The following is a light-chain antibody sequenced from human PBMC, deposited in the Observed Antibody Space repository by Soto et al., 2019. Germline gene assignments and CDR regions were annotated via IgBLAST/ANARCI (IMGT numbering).Light chain of an antibody. CDR3: QQYNNWPPLT. V-gene: IGKV3-15*01. CDR1: QSVSSN. CDR2: GAS. Sequence: EIVMTQSPATLSVSPGERATLSCRASQSVSSNLAWYQQKPGQAPMLLIYGASTRATGIPARFSGSGSGSEFTLTISSLQSEDFPVYYCQQYNNWPPLTFGGGTKVEIK. J-gene: IGKJ4*02.